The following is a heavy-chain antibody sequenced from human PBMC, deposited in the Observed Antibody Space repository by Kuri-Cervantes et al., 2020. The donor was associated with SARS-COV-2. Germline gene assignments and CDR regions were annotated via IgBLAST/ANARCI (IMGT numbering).Heavy chain of an antibody. D-gene: IGHD3-22*01. CDR1: GGSFSGYY. CDR2: INHSGST. CDR3: ARGRRDYYDSSGYYHGGFDY. Sequence: SETLSLTCAVYGGSFSGYYWSWIRQPPGKGLEGIGEINHSGSTNYNPSLKSRVTISVDTSKNQFSLKLSSVTAADTAVYYCARGRRDYYDSSGYYHGGFDYWGQGTLVTVSS. J-gene: IGHJ4*02. V-gene: IGHV4-34*01.